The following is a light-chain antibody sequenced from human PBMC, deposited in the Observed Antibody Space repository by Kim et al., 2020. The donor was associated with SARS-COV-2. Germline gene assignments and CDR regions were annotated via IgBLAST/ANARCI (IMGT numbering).Light chain of an antibody. CDR3: QQYGSSPRT. Sequence: LSPWKRATLSCRDSQSVSRSYLAWYKQKPGQASRLLIYGASSRATGIPDRFSGSGSGTDFTLTISRLEPEDFAVYYCQQYGSSPRTFGQGTKLEI. CDR2: GAS. CDR1: QSVSRSY. V-gene: IGKV3-20*01. J-gene: IGKJ1*01.